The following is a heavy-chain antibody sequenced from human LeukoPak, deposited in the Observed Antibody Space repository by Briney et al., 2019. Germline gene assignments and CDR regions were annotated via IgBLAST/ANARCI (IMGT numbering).Heavy chain of an antibody. CDR2: IRYDGSNK. CDR3: AKDSIAARRVDY. D-gene: IGHD6-6*01. J-gene: IGHJ4*02. CDR1: GFTFSSYG. V-gene: IGHV3-30*02. Sequence: AGGSLRLSCAASGFTFSSYGMHWVRQAPGKGLEWVAFIRYDGSNKYYADSVKGRFTISRDSSKNTLYLQMNSLRAEDTAVYYCAKDSIAARRVDYWGQGTLVTVSS.